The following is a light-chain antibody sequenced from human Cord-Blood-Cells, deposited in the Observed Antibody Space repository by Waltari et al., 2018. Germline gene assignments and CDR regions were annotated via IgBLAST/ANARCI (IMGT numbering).Light chain of an antibody. J-gene: IGLJ2*01. CDR3: SSYTSSSTLV. Sequence: QAALTQPASVSGSPGQSITISRTATSSDVGGYDSASWYQQHPGKAPKLMIYDVSNRPSGVSKRFSGSKSGNTASLTISGLQAEDEADYYCSSYTSSSTLVFGGGTKLTVL. CDR1: SSDVGGYDS. CDR2: DVS. V-gene: IGLV2-14*01.